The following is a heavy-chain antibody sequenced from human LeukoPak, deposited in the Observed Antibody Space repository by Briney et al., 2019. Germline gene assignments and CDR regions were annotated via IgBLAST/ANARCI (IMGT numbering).Heavy chain of an antibody. D-gene: IGHD5-18*01. V-gene: IGHV4-34*01. CDR2: INHSGST. J-gene: IGHJ4*02. CDR3: ARLQRGYSYGYGSFDY. CDR1: GGSFSGYY. Sequence: SETLSLTCAVYGGSFSGYYWSWIRQPPGKGLEWIGEINHSGSTNYNPSLKSRVTISVDTSKNQFSLKLSSVTAADTAVYFCARLQRGYSYGYGSFDYWGRGTLVTVSS.